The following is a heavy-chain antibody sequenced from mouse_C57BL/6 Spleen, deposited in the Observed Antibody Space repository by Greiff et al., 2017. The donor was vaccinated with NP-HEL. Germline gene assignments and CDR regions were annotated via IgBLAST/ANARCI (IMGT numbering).Heavy chain of an antibody. Sequence: QVQLQQSGAELVKPGASVKLSCKASGYTFTSYWMHWVKQRPGQGLEWIGMIHPNSGSTNYNEKFKSKATLTVDKSSSTAYMQLSSLTSEDSAVYYCAYDYDDGFAYWGQGTLVTVSA. CDR2: IHPNSGST. CDR3: AYDYDDGFAY. J-gene: IGHJ3*01. V-gene: IGHV1-64*01. D-gene: IGHD2-4*01. CDR1: GYTFTSYW.